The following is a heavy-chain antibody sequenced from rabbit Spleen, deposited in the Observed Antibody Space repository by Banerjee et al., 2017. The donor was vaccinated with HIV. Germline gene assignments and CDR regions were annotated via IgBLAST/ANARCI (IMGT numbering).Heavy chain of an antibody. Sequence: QEQLVESGGDLVKPGASLTLTCTTSGFTISSSDYMCWVRQAPGKGLEWIGCIYTTGGSTYYASWAKGRFTISKTSSTTVTLQMTSLTAADTATYFCARSDGGYNSFRLWGQGTLVTVS. V-gene: IGHV1S45*01. CDR3: ARSDGGYNSFRL. CDR2: IYTTGGST. D-gene: IGHD1-1*01. CDR1: GFTISSSDY. J-gene: IGHJ6*01.